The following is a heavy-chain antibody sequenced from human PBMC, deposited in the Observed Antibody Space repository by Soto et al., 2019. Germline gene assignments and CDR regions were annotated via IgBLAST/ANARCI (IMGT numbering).Heavy chain of an antibody. CDR2: LNQDGNEK. D-gene: IGHD1-26*01. J-gene: IGHJ4*02. CDR3: ARDKFSGTYYIKGVPYLFDY. CDR1: GFSFIDYW. Sequence: GGSLRLSCAASGFSFIDYWMSWVRQAPGKGLEWVANLNQDGNEKNYVDYVKGRFTISRDNAKNSVYLQLNSLRAEDTAVYYCARDKFSGTYYIKGVPYLFDYWGQGALVTVSS. V-gene: IGHV3-7*03.